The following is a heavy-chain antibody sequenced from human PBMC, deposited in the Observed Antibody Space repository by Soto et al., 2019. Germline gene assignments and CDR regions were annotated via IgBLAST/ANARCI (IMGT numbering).Heavy chain of an antibody. D-gene: IGHD6-6*01. J-gene: IGHJ6*03. CDR2: IIPILGIA. V-gene: IGHV1-69*02. CDR1: GGTFSSYT. CDR3: ARALQAYSSSDTYYYYMDV. Sequence: QVQLVQSGAEVKKPGSSVKVSCKASGGTFSSYTISWVRQAPGQGLEWMGRIIPILGIANYAQKFQGRVTITADKSTSTAYMELSSLRSEDTAVYYCARALQAYSSSDTYYYYMDVWGKGTTVTVSS.